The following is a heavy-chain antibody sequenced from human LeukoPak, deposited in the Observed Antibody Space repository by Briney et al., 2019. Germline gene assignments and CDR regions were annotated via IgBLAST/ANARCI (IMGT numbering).Heavy chain of an antibody. CDR2: IYSGGST. D-gene: IGHD3-22*01. V-gene: IGHV3-53*01. CDR3: ARGRPYYYDSSGYYFDY. CDR1: GFTVSSNY. Sequence: PGGSLRLSCAASGFTVSSNYMSWVRQAPGKGLEWVSVIYSGGSTYYADSVKGRFTISRDNSKNTLYLQMNSLRAEDTAVYYCARGRPYYYDSSGYYFDYWGQGTQVTVSS. J-gene: IGHJ4*02.